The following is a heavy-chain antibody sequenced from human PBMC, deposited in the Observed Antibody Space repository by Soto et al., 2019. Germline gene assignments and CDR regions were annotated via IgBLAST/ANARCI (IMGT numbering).Heavy chain of an antibody. Sequence: SETLSLTCAVYGGSFSGYYWSWIRQPPGKGLEWIGEINHSGSTNYNPSLKSRVTISVDTSKNQFSLKLSSVTAADTAVYYCARRTRSSSRTPPVDYWGQGTLVTVSS. CDR3: ARRTRSSSRTPPVDY. CDR2: INHSGST. D-gene: IGHD6-13*01. V-gene: IGHV4-34*01. J-gene: IGHJ4*02. CDR1: GGSFSGYY.